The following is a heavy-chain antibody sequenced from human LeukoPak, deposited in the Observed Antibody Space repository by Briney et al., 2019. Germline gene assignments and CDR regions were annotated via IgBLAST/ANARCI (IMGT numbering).Heavy chain of an antibody. V-gene: IGHV3-23*01. CDR3: AKDGGAYYFDSGSYSFDY. J-gene: IGHJ4*02. CDR2: ISGNGGNT. D-gene: IGHD3-10*01. CDR1: GFTFSSYA. Sequence: GGSLRLSCAASGFTFSSYAMSWVRQAPGKGLEWVSTISGNGGNTYYADSVKGRFIISRDNSKNPLYLQMNSLRAEDTAVYYCAKDGGAYYFDSGSYSFDYWGQGTLVTVSS.